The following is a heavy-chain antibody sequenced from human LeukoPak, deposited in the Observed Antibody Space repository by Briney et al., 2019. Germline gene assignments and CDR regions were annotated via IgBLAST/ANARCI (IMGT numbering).Heavy chain of an antibody. CDR1: GYSFTSHW. CDR2: IYPGDSDT. CDR3: ARRWLDILTGFDAFDI. D-gene: IGHD3-9*01. Sequence: GESLKISCKGSGYSFTSHWIGWVRQMSGKGLEWMGIIYPGDSDTRYSPSFQGQVTISADKSISTAYLQWSSLKASDTAMYYCARRWLDILTGFDAFDIWGQGTMVTVSS. J-gene: IGHJ3*02. V-gene: IGHV5-51*01.